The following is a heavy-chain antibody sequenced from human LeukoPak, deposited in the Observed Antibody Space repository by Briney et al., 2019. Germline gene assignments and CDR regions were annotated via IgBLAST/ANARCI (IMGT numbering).Heavy chain of an antibody. J-gene: IGHJ4*02. CDR2: ISYRGST. V-gene: IGHV4-59*01. CDR3: AREMAGGCFDS. Sequence: SETLSLTCTVSGGSIRSYYWTWIRQPPGKGPEWIGYISYRGSTNYNPSLKSRVTISVDTSKNQFSLKLSSVTAADTAVYYCAREMAGGCFDSWGQGTLVTVSS. CDR1: GGSIRSYY. D-gene: IGHD5-24*01.